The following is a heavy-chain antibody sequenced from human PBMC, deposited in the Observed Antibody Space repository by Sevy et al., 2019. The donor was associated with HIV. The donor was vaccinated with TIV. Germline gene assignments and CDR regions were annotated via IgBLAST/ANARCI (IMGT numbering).Heavy chain of an antibody. J-gene: IGHJ5*02. Sequence: ASVKVSCKASGGTFSSYAISWVRQAPGQGLEWMGGIIPIFGTGNYAQKFQGRVTITADESTSTAYMELSSLRSEDTAVYYCARDGSVVVVPAAITNFWFDPWGQGTLVTVSS. D-gene: IGHD2-2*01. V-gene: IGHV1-69*13. CDR1: GGTFSSYA. CDR3: ARDGSVVVVPAAITNFWFDP. CDR2: IIPIFGTG.